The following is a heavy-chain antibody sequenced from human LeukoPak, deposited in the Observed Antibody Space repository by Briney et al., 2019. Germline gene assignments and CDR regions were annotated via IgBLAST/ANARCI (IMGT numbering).Heavy chain of an antibody. CDR1: GFIFSTYS. CDR3: ARGYCSSTSCYKNWFDP. J-gene: IGHJ5*02. Sequence: GGSLRLSCAASGFIFSTYSMNWVRQAPGKGLEWVSSISSSNSFKYYADSVKGRFTISRDNAKNSLCLQMNSLRTEDTAVYYCARGYCSSTSCYKNWFDPWGQGTLVTVSS. V-gene: IGHV3-21*04. D-gene: IGHD2-2*02. CDR2: ISSSNSFK.